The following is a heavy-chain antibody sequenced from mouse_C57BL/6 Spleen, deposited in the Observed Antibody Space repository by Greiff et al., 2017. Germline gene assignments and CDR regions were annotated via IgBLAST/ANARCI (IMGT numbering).Heavy chain of an antibody. Sequence: QVQLQQPGAELVKPGASVKLSCKASGYTFTSYWMHWVKQRPGHGLEWIGMIHPNSGSTNYNEKFKSKATLTVDKSSSTAYMQLSSLTSEDAAVYYCAREKTGVDYWGQGTTLTVSS. CDR3: AREKTGVDY. V-gene: IGHV1-64*01. CDR2: IHPNSGST. D-gene: IGHD4-1*01. CDR1: GYTFTSYW. J-gene: IGHJ2*01.